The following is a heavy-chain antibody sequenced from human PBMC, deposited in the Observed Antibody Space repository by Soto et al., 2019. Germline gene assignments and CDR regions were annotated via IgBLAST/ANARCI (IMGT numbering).Heavy chain of an antibody. CDR2: ISAYNGNT. CDR1: GYTFTTYG. D-gene: IGHD3-10*01. Sequence: ASVKVSCKASGYTFTTYGISWVRQAPGQGLEWMGWISAYNGNTNYAQNLQGRVTMTTDTSTSTTYMELRSLRSDDTAVYYCARFYASGSYPYDYWGQGTLVTVSS. J-gene: IGHJ4*02. V-gene: IGHV1-18*01. CDR3: ARFYASGSYPYDY.